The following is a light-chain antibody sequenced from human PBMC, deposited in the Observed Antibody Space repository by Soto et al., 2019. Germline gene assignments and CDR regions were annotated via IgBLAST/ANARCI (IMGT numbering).Light chain of an antibody. J-gene: IGLJ1*01. CDR2: AVS. CDR1: SSGIGGYNF. CDR3: SSYTSSSTPYV. Sequence: QSVLAQPASVSGSPGQSITISCTGTSSGIGGYNFVSWYQQHPGKAPKLMIYAVSNRPSGVSNRFSGSKSDNTASLTISGLQAEDEADYYCSSYTSSSTPYVFGTGTKVTVL. V-gene: IGLV2-14*01.